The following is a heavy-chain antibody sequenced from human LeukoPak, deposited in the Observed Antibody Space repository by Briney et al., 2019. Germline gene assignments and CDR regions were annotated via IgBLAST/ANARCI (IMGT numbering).Heavy chain of an antibody. CDR2: IYYSGST. D-gene: IGHD1-26*01. J-gene: IGHJ3*02. Sequence: SETLSLTCTVSGSSNSSYYWSWIRQPPGKGLEWIGYIYYSGSTNYNPSLKSRVTISVDTSKNQFSLKLSSVTAADTALYYCARGEGATGKAFDIWGQGTMLTVSS. V-gene: IGHV4-59*01. CDR1: GSSNSSYY. CDR3: ARGEGATGKAFDI.